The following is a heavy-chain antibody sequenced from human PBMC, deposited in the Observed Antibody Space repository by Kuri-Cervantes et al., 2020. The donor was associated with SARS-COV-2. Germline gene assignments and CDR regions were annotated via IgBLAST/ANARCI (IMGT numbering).Heavy chain of an antibody. V-gene: IGHV4-34*01. D-gene: IGHD1-14*01. Sequence: GSLRLSCAVYGGSFSGYYWSWIRQPPGKGREWIGEINHSGSTNYNPSLKSRVTISVDTSKNQFSLKLSSVTAADTAVYYCARHRWFDPWGQGTLVTVSS. J-gene: IGHJ5*02. CDR2: INHSGST. CDR1: GGSFSGYY. CDR3: ARHRWFDP.